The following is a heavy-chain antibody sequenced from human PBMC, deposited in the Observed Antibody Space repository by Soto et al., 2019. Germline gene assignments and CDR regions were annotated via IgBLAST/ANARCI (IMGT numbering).Heavy chain of an antibody. CDR2: ISAYNGNT. V-gene: IGHV1-18*01. D-gene: IGHD3-22*01. CDR1: GYTFTSYG. CDR3: ARDYDSSGSDDAFDI. J-gene: IGHJ3*02. Sequence: AASVKVSCKASGYTFTSYGISWVRQAPGQGLEWMGWISAYNGNTNYAQKLQGRVTMTTDTSTSTAYMELRSLRSDDTAVYYCARDYDSSGSDDAFDIWGQGTMVTVSS.